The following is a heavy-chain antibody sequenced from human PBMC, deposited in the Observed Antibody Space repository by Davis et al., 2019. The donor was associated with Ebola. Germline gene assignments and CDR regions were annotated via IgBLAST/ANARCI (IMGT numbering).Heavy chain of an antibody. CDR3: ARGGSYFLKDY. CDR1: GFTFSSYA. V-gene: IGHV3-30-3*01. D-gene: IGHD1-26*01. CDR2: ISYDGSNK. J-gene: IGHJ4*02. Sequence: GGSLRLSCAASGFTFSSYAMHWVRQAPGKGLEWVAVISYDGSNKYYADSVKGRFTISRDNSKNTLYLQMNSLRAEDTAVYYCARGGSYFLKDYWGQGTLVTVSS.